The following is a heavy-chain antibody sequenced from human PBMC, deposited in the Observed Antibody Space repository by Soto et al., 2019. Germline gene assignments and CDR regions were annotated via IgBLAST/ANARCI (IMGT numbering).Heavy chain of an antibody. D-gene: IGHD6-13*01. CDR1: GYSFTSYS. J-gene: IGHJ4*02. CDR3: ARLQAAAGDNDLTFDY. Sequence: EVQLVQSGAEVKKPGESLRFSCKGSGYSFTSYSISWLRQMPGKGLEWVGGIDPSDSYTNYSPSFQGHVTISADKSISTAYLQWSSLKASDTAMYYCARLQAAAGDNDLTFDYWGQGTLVTVSS. V-gene: IGHV5-10-1*01. CDR2: IDPSDSYT.